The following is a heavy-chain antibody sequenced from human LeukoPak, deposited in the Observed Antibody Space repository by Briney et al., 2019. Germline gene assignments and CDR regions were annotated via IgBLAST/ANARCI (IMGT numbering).Heavy chain of an antibody. CDR3: VGSPTYYYMDV. J-gene: IGHJ6*03. CDR2: ISHDGTND. D-gene: IGHD3-10*01. Sequence: PGGSLRLSCAASVSTFRNHAIHWLRQSPGKGREWGTVISHDGTNDYYRDSVKGRFTIFRENSKNTVLLQMKSLSPEDTPVYYCVGSPTYYYMDVWGKGTMVTVSS. CDR1: VSTFRNHA. V-gene: IGHV3-30*04.